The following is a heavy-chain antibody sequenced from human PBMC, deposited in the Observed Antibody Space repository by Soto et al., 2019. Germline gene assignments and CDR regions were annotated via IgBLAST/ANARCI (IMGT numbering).Heavy chain of an antibody. CDR1: GFTFSNYG. CDR3: AKVTGYCSSTSCRDPYYYGMDV. V-gene: IGHV3-30*18. J-gene: IGHJ6*02. D-gene: IGHD2-2*01. Sequence: PGGSLRLSCAASGFTFSNYGMHWVRQAPGKGLEWVAVISYDGSNKYYADSVKGRFTISRDNSRNTLYLQMNSLRAEDTAVYYCAKVTGYCSSTSCRDPYYYGMDVWGQGTTVTVSS. CDR2: ISYDGSNK.